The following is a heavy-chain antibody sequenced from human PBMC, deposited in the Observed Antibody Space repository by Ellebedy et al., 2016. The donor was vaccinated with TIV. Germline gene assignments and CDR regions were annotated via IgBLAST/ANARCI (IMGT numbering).Heavy chain of an antibody. D-gene: IGHD2-15*01. CDR2: ISNDGGGT. Sequence: PGGSLRLSCVGSGFTFSNYGLSWVRQPPGKGLQWVSSISNDGGGTDYTDSVKGRFTIPRDNSRNKLSLQMNSLRAEDAAVYDCAKSAGSLNYQRPWDYWGQGTQVTVSS. J-gene: IGHJ4*02. CDR3: AKSAGSLNYQRPWDY. CDR1: GFTFSNYG. V-gene: IGHV3-23*01.